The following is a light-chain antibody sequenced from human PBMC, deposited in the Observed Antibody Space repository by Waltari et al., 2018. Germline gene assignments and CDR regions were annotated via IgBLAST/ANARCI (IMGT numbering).Light chain of an antibody. CDR3: CSFTDTSIWV. V-gene: IGLV2-23*02. Sequence: QSALTQPASVSGSPGQSITISCPGTNSDIGKYDLVSWYQQHPGKAPKLRIYEVTQRPSGVSNHFSGSKSGNTASLTISGLQPEDEANYYCCSFTDTSIWVFGGGTKLTVL. CDR1: NSDIGKYDL. J-gene: IGLJ3*02. CDR2: EVT.